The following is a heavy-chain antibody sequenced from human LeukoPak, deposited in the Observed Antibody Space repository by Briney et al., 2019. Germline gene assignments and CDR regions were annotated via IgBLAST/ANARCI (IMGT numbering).Heavy chain of an antibody. CDR2: VFQLQTVRT. Sequence: SETPSLTCGVSGSSISNGYYWAWSRQPPGKGLEWIATVFQLQTVRTFYNPSLESRVAMSLDTSHNHFSLNLTSVTASNTALYFYARVLPTPKLLDSWGQGTLVTVSS. V-gene: IGHV4-38-2*01. CDR3: ARVLPTPKLLDS. J-gene: IGHJ4*02. CDR1: GSSISNGYY. D-gene: IGHD2-15*01.